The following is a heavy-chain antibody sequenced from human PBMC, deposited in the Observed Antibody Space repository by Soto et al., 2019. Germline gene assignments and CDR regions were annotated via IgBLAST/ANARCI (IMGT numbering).Heavy chain of an antibody. Sequence: SVKVSCKASGGTFSSYAISWVRQAPGQGLEWMGGIIPIFGTANYAQKFQGRVTITADESTSTAYMELSSLRSEGTAVYYCARDPRSGYYYYGMDVWGQGTTVTVSS. CDR3: ARDPRSGYYYYGMDV. D-gene: IGHD3-3*01. CDR1: GGTFSSYA. V-gene: IGHV1-69*13. CDR2: IIPIFGTA. J-gene: IGHJ6*02.